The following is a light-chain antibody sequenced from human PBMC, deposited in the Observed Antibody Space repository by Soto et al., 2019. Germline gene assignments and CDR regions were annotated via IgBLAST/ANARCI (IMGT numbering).Light chain of an antibody. CDR1: RNVRTR. V-gene: IGKV3-15*01. J-gene: IGKJ5*01. CDR2: DAS. Sequence: EIVMTQSPATLSVSLGEGATLSCRASRNVRTRLAWYQQKPGQAPRLLILDASTRATGVPDRFSGSGSGTEFTLSIRSLQSDDFAVYHCQQYYTWPRTTFGQGTRLDIK. CDR3: QQYYTWPRTT.